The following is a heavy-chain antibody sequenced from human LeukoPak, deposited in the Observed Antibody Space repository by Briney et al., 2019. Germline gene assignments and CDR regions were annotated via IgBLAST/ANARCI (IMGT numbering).Heavy chain of an antibody. J-gene: IGHJ3*02. CDR1: GFTVSSNY. V-gene: IGHV3-7*01. CDR3: ARDKGAFDI. CDR2: IKQDGSEK. Sequence: PGGSLRLSCAASGFTVSSNYMSWVRQAPGKGLEWVANIKQDGSEKYYVDSVKGRFTISRDNAKNSLYLQMNSLRAEDTAVYYCARDKGAFDIWGQGTMVTVSS.